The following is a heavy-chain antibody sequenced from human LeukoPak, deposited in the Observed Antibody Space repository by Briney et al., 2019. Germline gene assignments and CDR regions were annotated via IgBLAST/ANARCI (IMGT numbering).Heavy chain of an antibody. Sequence: PGGSLRLSCAASRFTFSDYYMDWVRQAPGKGLEWVGLSRTKGDSYSTEYAASVRGRFSISRDESRNSAYLQMNSLRTEDTAVYFCAREYFYGTDVWGQGTTVTVSS. J-gene: IGHJ6*02. CDR2: SRTKGDSYST. CDR1: RFTFSDYY. CDR3: AREYFYGTDV. V-gene: IGHV3-72*01.